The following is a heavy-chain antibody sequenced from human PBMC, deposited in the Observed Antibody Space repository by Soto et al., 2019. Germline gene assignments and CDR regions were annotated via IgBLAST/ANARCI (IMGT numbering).Heavy chain of an antibody. CDR1: GFTFTSYG. Sequence: QVQLVESGGGVVQSGRSLRLSCAASGFTFTSYGMHWVRQAPGKGLEWVAVTWFDGSKKYYADSVKGRFTISRDNAKDTLYLQMNSLRAEDTAVYFCARTYGGDAESYYFGMDVWGQGTTVTVSS. CDR2: TWFDGSKK. V-gene: IGHV3-33*01. D-gene: IGHD2-21*02. CDR3: ARTYGGDAESYYFGMDV. J-gene: IGHJ6*02.